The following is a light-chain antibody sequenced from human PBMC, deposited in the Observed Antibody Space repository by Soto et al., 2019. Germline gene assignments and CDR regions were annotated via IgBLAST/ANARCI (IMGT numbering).Light chain of an antibody. CDR2: YDS. Sequence: SYELTQPPSVSVAPGKTARITCGGNNIGSKSVHWYQQKPGQAPVLVIYYDSARPSGIPERFSGSNSGNTATLTISRVEDGDEADYYCQVWDSSSDHVVFRGGTQLTVL. V-gene: IGLV3-21*04. CDR3: QVWDSSSDHVV. CDR1: NIGSKS. J-gene: IGLJ2*01.